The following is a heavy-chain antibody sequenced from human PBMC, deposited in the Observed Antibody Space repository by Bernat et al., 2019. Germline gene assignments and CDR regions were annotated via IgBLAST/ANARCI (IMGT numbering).Heavy chain of an antibody. CDR2: IWYDGSNK. D-gene: IGHD5-24*01. V-gene: IGHV3-33*01. CDR3: ARDRAGITARGCDY. CDR1: GFTFSSYG. Sequence: QVQLVESGGGVVQPGRSLRLSCAASGFTFSSYGMHWVRQAPGKGLEWVAVIWYDGSNKYYADSVKGRFTISRDNSKNTLYLTMNSLRAEDTAVYYCARDRAGITARGCDYWGQGTLVTVSS. J-gene: IGHJ4*02.